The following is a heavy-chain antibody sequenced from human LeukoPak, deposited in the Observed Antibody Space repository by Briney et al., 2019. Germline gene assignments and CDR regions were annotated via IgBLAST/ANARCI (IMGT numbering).Heavy chain of an antibody. J-gene: IGHJ4*02. V-gene: IGHV3-23*01. CDR2: ISGSGGST. D-gene: IGHD6-19*01. CDR1: GFTFSSYA. CDR3: AKDRNSGGWYGELRDY. Sequence: GGSLXLSCAASGFTFSSYAMNWVRQAPGKGLEWVSTISGSGGSTYYEDSVKGRFTIYRDNYKNTLYLQMNSLRAEDTAVYYCAKDRNSGGWYGELRDYWGQGTLVTVSS.